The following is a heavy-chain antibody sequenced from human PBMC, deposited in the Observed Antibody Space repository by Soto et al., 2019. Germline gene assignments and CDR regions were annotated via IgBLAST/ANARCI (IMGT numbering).Heavy chain of an antibody. J-gene: IGHJ4*02. CDR2: IGGNGAVI. CDR3: TSTIITGY. D-gene: IGHD1-1*01. Sequence: GGSLRLSCAASGLTFSSYAMTWVRQAPGKGLEWVSTIGGNGAVIAYADSVKGRFTISRDNSRNTLFLQMNSLRAEDTAVYFCTSTIITGYWGQGTLVTVSS. V-gene: IGHV3-23*01. CDR1: GLTFSSYA.